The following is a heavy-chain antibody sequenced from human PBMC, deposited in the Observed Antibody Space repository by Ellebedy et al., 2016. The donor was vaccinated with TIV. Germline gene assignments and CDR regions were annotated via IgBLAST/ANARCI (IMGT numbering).Heavy chain of an antibody. V-gene: IGHV3-66*01. CDR2: VYSGGNT. J-gene: IGHJ4*02. D-gene: IGHD6-13*01. CDR1: GFTVSSSY. CDR3: AREVWYPAS. Sequence: PGGSLRLSCAASGFTVSSSYMTWVRQAPGKGLEWVSVVYSGGNTYYADSVKGRFTISRDNAKNTLYLQMNGLRAEDTAVYYCAREVWYPASWGQGTLVTVSS.